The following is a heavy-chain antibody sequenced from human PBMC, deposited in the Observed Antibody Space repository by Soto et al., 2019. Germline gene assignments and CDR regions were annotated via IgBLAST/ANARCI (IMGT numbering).Heavy chain of an antibody. V-gene: IGHV1-69*13. Sequence: SVKVSCKASGGTFSSYAISWVRQAPGQGLEWMGGIIPIFGTANYAQKFQGRVTITADESTSTAYMELSSLRSEDTAVYYCARNAGYCSSTSCHHAYYYYGMDVWGQGTTVTVSS. J-gene: IGHJ6*02. D-gene: IGHD2-2*01. CDR2: IIPIFGTA. CDR3: ARNAGYCSSTSCHHAYYYYGMDV. CDR1: GGTFSSYA.